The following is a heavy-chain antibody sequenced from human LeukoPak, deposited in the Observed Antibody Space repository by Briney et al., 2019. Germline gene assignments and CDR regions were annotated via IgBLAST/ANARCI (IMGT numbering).Heavy chain of an antibody. D-gene: IGHD4-23*01. V-gene: IGHV4-59*01. CDR2: FYDSGST. J-gene: IGHJ4*02. CDR3: ARANYGGNSEY. CDR1: GGSISSYY. Sequence: SETLSLTCTVSGGSISSYYCTWIRQPPGKGLEWIGFFYDSGSTSYNPSLKSRVTISVDTSKNQFSLNLSSVTATDTAVYHCARANYGGNSEYWGQGTLVTVSS.